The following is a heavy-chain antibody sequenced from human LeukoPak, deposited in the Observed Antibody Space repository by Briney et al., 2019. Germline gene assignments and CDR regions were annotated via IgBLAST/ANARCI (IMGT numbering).Heavy chain of an antibody. CDR2: INWNGGST. D-gene: IGHD3-10*01. V-gene: IGHV3-20*04. CDR3: ARRASLNYIDY. CDR1: GFTFDDYG. J-gene: IGHJ4*02. Sequence: GGSLRLSCAASGFTFDDYGMSWVRQAPGKGLEWVSGINWNGGSTGYADSVKGRFTISRDNAKNSLYLQMDSLRAEDTAVYYCARRASLNYIDYWGQGTLVTVSS.